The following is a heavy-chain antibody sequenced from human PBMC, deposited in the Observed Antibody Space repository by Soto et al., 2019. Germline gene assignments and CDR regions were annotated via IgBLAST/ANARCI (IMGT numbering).Heavy chain of an antibody. CDR1: GFTFTDYG. D-gene: IGHD6-19*01. CDR2: ISYDGSNK. J-gene: IGHJ4*02. V-gene: IGHV3-30*03. CDR3: ARGYSSGPDY. Sequence: GGSLRLSCADSGFTFTDYGMHWVRQAPGKGLEWVAVISYDGSNKNYADSVKGRFTISRDNSKNTLYLQMNSLRAEDTALYYCARGYSSGPDYWGQGTLVTVSS.